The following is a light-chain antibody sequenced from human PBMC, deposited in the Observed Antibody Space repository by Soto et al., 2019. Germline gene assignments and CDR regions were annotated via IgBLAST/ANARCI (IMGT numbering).Light chain of an antibody. CDR3: SSYTSSSTLYVV. J-gene: IGLJ2*01. Sequence: QSALTQPASVSGSHGQSITISCTGTSSDVGGYNYVSWYQQHPGKAPKLMIYDVSNRPSGVSNRFSGSKSGNTASLTISGLQAEDEADYYCSSYTSSSTLYVVFGGGTKLTVL. CDR2: DVS. V-gene: IGLV2-14*01. CDR1: SSDVGGYNY.